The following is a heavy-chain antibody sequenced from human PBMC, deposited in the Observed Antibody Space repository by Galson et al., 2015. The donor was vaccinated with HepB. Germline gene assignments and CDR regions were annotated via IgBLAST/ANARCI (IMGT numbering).Heavy chain of an antibody. D-gene: IGHD5-12*01. CDR2: VSDSGTTT. V-gene: IGHV3-23*01. CDR1: GVTFNNYD. J-gene: IGHJ2*01. Sequence: FLRLSCAASGVTFNNYDMTWVRQAPGKGLEWVSSVSDSGTTTFYADSVRGRFTISRDNSKKTLYLQMNSLRVEDTAVYYCAKDPTTTTSAWYFDLWGRGTLVTVSS. CDR3: AKDPTTTTSAWYFDL.